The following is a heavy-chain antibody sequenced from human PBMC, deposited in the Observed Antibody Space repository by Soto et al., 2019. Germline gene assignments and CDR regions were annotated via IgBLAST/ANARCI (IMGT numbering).Heavy chain of an antibody. CDR1: GGSFSGYY. D-gene: IGHD7-27*01. Sequence: QVQLQQWGAGLLKPSETLSLTCAVYGGSFSGYYWSWIRQPPGKGLEWIGEINHSGSTNYNPSLKSRVTISVDTSKNQFSMKLSSVTAADTAVYYCARNRRGGLGIRVYYYYGMDFWGQGTTVTVSS. V-gene: IGHV4-34*01. J-gene: IGHJ6*02. CDR3: ARNRRGGLGIRVYYYYGMDF. CDR2: INHSGST.